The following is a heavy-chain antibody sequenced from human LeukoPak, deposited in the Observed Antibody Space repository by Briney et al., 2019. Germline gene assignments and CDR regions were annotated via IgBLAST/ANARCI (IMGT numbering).Heavy chain of an antibody. CDR2: IYYSGST. Sequence: SETLSLTCTVSGGSISGSNYYWGWIRQPPGKGLECTGSIYYSGSTYYNPSLKSRVTISVDTSKNQFSLRLSSVTAADTAVYYCARQSSNGWSTFDYWGQGTPVTVSS. J-gene: IGHJ4*02. D-gene: IGHD6-19*01. CDR1: GGSISGSNYY. CDR3: ARQSSNGWSTFDY. V-gene: IGHV4-39*01.